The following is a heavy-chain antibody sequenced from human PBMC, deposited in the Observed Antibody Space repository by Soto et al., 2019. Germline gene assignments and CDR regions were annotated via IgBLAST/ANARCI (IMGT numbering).Heavy chain of an antibody. Sequence: GGSLRLSCAASGFTFSDYAMHWVRQAPGKGLEWVAVIWYDGSNKYYADSVKGRFTISRDNSKNTLYLQMNSLRAEDTAVYYCARSSSGNSVDYWGQGTLVTVSS. J-gene: IGHJ4*02. CDR3: ARSSSGNSVDY. CDR1: GFTFSDYA. D-gene: IGHD3-3*01. V-gene: IGHV3-33*08. CDR2: IWYDGSNK.